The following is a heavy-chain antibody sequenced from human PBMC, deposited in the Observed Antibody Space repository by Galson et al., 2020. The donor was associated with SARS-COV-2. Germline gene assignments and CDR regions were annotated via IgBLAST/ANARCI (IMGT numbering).Heavy chain of an antibody. CDR1: SYG. Sequence: SYGISWVRQAPGQGLEWMGWISAYNGNTNYAQKLQGRVTMTTDTSTSTAYMELRSLRSDDTAFYYCARDRVYDYVWGSYRLDYWGQGTLVFVSS. V-gene: IGHV1-18*01. CDR3: ARDRVYDYVWGSYRLDY. CDR2: ISAYNGNT. D-gene: IGHD3-16*02. J-gene: IGHJ4*02.